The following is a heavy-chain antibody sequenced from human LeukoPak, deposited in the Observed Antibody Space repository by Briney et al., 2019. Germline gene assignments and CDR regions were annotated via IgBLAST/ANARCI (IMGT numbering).Heavy chain of an antibody. J-gene: IGHJ5*02. V-gene: IGHV5-51*01. CDR1: GYNFMPYW. CDR2: IYPGDSDT. Sequence: GESLKISCKGSGYNFMPYWIGWVRQMPGKGLEWMGVIYPGDSDTRYSPSFQGQVTISADKSISTAYLQWSSLKASDTAMYYCARRVTMVRGVIGGFDPWGQGTLVTVSS. CDR3: ARRVTMVRGVIGGFDP. D-gene: IGHD3-10*01.